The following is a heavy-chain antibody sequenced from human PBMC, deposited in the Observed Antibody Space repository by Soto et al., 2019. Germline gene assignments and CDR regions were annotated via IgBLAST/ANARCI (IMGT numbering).Heavy chain of an antibody. Sequence: GGFLTLSCASSGFTFSRSGMQLVRQAPGKGLEWVAVIWYDGNNEYYADSVEGRFTISRDNSKNTLYLQTNSLRAEDTAVYYCARGSGHNYYYMDVWGKGTTVTVSS. CDR2: IWYDGNNE. CDR1: GFTFSRSG. D-gene: IGHD3-16*01. J-gene: IGHJ6*03. V-gene: IGHV3-33*01. CDR3: ARGSGHNYYYMDV.